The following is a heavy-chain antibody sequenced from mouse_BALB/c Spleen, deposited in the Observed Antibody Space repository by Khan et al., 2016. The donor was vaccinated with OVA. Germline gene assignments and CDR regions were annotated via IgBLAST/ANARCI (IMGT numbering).Heavy chain of an antibody. J-gene: IGHJ2*01. CDR2: ISGASSTA. CDR3: ATSYFYGYYFDY. D-gene: IGHD1-1*01. V-gene: IGHV5-17*02. Sequence: EVELVESGGGLVQPGGSRKLSCAASGFTFSTYGMHWVRQAPEKGLDWVAYISGASSTAYYADTVKGQSTISRDNPKNTLFLQMTSLMSEDTARYYCATSYFYGYYFDYWGPGTTLTVSS. CDR1: GFTFSTYG.